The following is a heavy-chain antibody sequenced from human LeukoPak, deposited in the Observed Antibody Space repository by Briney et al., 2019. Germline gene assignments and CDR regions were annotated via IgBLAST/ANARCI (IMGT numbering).Heavy chain of an antibody. V-gene: IGHV3-7*05. CDR2: IKEDGSEK. Sequence: GGSLRLSCAASGFTFSNYWMNWVRQAPGKGLEWVANIKEDGSEKFYVDSVKGRFTISRDNSKNTLYLQMNSLRAEDTAVYYCAKGSPVSGWYVGDYWGQGTLVTVSS. CDR3: AKGSPVSGWYVGDY. D-gene: IGHD6-19*01. J-gene: IGHJ4*02. CDR1: GFTFSNYW.